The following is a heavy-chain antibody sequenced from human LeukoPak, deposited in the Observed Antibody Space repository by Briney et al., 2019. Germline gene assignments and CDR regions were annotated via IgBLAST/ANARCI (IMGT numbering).Heavy chain of an antibody. J-gene: IGHJ4*02. CDR3: VREDFVVIPAAMRRDY. CDR2: INPDRGGT. V-gene: IGHV1-2*02. D-gene: IGHD2-2*01. Sequence: ASVKVSCKASGYTFTGFYIHWGRQAPGQGLEWMGWINPDRGGTNYAQKFQGRVTLTRDTSINTAYMELSGLTSDDTAMYYCVREDFVVIPAAMRRDYWGQGTLVIVSS. CDR1: GYTFTGFY.